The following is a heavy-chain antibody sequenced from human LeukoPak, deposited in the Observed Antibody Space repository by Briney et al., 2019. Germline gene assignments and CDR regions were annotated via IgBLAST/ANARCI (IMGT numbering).Heavy chain of an antibody. CDR3: ARGGFYGGDNWFDP. Sequence: GASVKVSCKASGYTFTSYDINWVRQATGQGLEWMGWMNPNSGNTGYAQKFQGRVTMTRNTSVSTAYMELSRLRSEVTAVYYCARGGFYGGDNWFDPWGQGTLVTVSS. CDR2: MNPNSGNT. V-gene: IGHV1-8*01. J-gene: IGHJ5*02. CDR1: GYTFTSYD. D-gene: IGHD4-23*01.